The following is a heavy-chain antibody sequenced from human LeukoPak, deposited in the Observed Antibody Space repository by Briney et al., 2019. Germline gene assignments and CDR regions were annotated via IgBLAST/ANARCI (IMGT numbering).Heavy chain of an antibody. V-gene: IGHV1-24*01. CDR1: GGTFSSYA. J-gene: IGHJ4*02. D-gene: IGHD4-17*01. CDR2: FDPEDGET. CDR3: ATGPDYGDYGGFDY. Sequence: ASVKVSCKASGGTFSSYAISWVRQAPGKGLEWMGGFDPEDGETIYAQKFQGRVTMTEDTSTDTAYMELSSLRSEDTAVYYCATGPDYGDYGGFDYWGQGTLVTVSS.